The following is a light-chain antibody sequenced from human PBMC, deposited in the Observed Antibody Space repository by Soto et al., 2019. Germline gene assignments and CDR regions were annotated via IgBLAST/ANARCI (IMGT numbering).Light chain of an antibody. Sequence: EIVLTHSPATLSLSPGERATLSCRASQSVSNYLAWYQQKPGQAPRLLIYDASNRATGIPARFSGSGSGTDFTLTISSLEPEDFAVYYCQQRSNWLSLTFGGGTKVEIK. CDR2: DAS. V-gene: IGKV3-11*01. CDR3: QQRSNWLSLT. J-gene: IGKJ4*01. CDR1: QSVSNY.